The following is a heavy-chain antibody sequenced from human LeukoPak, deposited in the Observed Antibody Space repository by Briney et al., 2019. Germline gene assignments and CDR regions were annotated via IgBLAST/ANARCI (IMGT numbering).Heavy chain of an antibody. J-gene: IGHJ4*02. V-gene: IGHV4-31*03. D-gene: IGHD2-15*01. CDR3: ARDCGAGSCSIGIFDF. CDR2: ITHSGST. CDR1: GASISSGGHY. Sequence: SETLSLTCTVSGASISSGGHYWSWIRHLPGQGLEWIGYITHSGSTSYNPSLKSRLTISVDTSKNHFSLKLTSVTVADTAMYFCARDCGAGSCSIGIFDFWGQGALVSVSS.